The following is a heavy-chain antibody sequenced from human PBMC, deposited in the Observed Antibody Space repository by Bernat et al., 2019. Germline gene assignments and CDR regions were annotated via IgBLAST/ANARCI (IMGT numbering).Heavy chain of an antibody. Sequence: EVQLVESGGGLVKPGGSLRLSCAASGFTFSNAWMSWVRQAPGKGLEWVGRTKSKTDGGTTDYAAPVKGRLTISRDDSKNTLYLQMNSLKTEDTAVYYCTTGYYGGQDYWGQGTLVTVSS. V-gene: IGHV3-15*01. CDR2: TKSKTDGGTT. D-gene: IGHD3-10*01. CDR3: TTGYYGGQDY. J-gene: IGHJ4*02. CDR1: GFTFSNAW.